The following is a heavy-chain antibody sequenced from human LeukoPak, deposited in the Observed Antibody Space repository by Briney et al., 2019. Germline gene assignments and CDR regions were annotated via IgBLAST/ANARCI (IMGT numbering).Heavy chain of an antibody. V-gene: IGHV3-23*01. D-gene: IGHD4-17*01. CDR2: ITDSGSGT. Sequence: PGGSLRLSCAGSGFTFFIQAMSWVRQAPGKGLEWVSSITDSGSGTFYADSVKGRFTTSRDNSKNILYLQMSSLRAEDTAVYYCAKDRDAVYGDYVHWGQGTLVTVSS. CDR1: GFTFFIQA. CDR3: AKDRDAVYGDYVH. J-gene: IGHJ4*02.